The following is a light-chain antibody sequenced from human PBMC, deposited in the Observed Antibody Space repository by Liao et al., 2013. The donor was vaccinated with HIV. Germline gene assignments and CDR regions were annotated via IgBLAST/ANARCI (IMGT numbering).Light chain of an antibody. V-gene: IGLV3-1*01. Sequence: SYELTQAPSVSVSPGQTARITCSGEKLGDKYVSWYQQRPGRSPVLVIYQDSKRPPGIPERFSGSNSGNTATLTVSGTQAMDEADYYCQAWDIGTHVVFGGGTTLTVL. CDR2: QDS. J-gene: IGLJ2*01. CDR1: KLGDKY. CDR3: QAWDIGTHVV.